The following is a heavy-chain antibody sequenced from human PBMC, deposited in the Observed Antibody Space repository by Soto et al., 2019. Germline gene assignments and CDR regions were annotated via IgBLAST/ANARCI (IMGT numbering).Heavy chain of an antibody. D-gene: IGHD4-17*01. Sequence: QITLKESGPTLVKPTQTLTLTCTFSGFSLSTAGVGVGWIRQPPGEALDWLALIYWDDDKRYSPSLKSRLTITKDTSKNQVVLTMTSMDPVDTATYYCARREVTTQVFDYWGQGTLVTVSS. CDR1: GFSLSTAGVG. CDR2: IYWDDDK. V-gene: IGHV2-5*02. J-gene: IGHJ4*02. CDR3: ARREVTTQVFDY.